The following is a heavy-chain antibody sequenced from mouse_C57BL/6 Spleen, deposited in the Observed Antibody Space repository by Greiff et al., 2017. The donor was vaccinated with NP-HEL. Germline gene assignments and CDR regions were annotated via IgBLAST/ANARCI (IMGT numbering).Heavy chain of an antibody. J-gene: IGHJ2*01. D-gene: IGHD3-2*02. CDR3: ARRGTAQGYFDY. Sequence: VQLQQSGAELVKPGASVKISCKASGYAFSSYWMNWVKQRPGKGLEWIGKIYPGDGDTKYNGKFKGKATLTADKSSSTAYMQLSSLTSEDSAVYFCARRGTAQGYFDYWGQGTTLTVSS. CDR1: GYAFSSYW. CDR2: IYPGDGDT. V-gene: IGHV1-80*01.